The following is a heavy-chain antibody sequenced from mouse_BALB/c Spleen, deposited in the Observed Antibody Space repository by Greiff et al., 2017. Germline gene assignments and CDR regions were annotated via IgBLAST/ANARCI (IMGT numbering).Heavy chain of an antibody. CDR1: GFTFSSFG. Sequence: EVMLVESGGGLVQPGGSRKLSCAASGFTFSSFGMHWVRQAPEKGLEWVAYISSGSSTIYYADTVKGRFTISRDNPKNTLFLQMTSLRSEDTAMYYCARTTATWFAYWGQGTLVTVSA. V-gene: IGHV5-17*02. J-gene: IGHJ3*01. D-gene: IGHD1-2*01. CDR3: ARTTATWFAY. CDR2: ISSGSSTI.